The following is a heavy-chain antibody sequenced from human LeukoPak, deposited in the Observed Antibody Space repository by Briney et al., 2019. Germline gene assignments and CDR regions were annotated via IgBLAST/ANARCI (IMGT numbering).Heavy chain of an antibody. V-gene: IGHV3-30*02. D-gene: IGHD1-14*01. CDR3: ASPLPRVARPPSYMDF. CDR1: GFTFSSYG. CDR2: IRYDGSNK. J-gene: IGHJ6*03. Sequence: GGSLRLSCAASGFTFSSYGMHWVRQAPGKGLEWVAFIRYDGSNKYYADSVKGRFTISRDNSKNTLYLQMNSLRAEDTAVYYCASPLPRVARPPSYMDFWGKGTKVTVSS.